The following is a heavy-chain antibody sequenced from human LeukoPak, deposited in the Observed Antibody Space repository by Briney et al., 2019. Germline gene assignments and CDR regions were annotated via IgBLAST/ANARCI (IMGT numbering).Heavy chain of an antibody. Sequence: SQTLSLTCAVYGGSFSGYYWSWIRHPPGKGLEWIGRTYTSGSTTYNPSLKSRVTISVDTSKTQFSLKLSSVTAADTAVYYCARGKRMATILSAFDIWGQGTMVTVSS. CDR3: ARGKRMATILSAFDI. J-gene: IGHJ3*02. V-gene: IGHV4-59*10. CDR2: TYTSGST. CDR1: GGSFSGYY. D-gene: IGHD5-24*01.